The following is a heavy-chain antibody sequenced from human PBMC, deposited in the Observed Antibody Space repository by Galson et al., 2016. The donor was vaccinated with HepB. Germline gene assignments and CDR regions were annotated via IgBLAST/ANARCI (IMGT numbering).Heavy chain of an antibody. CDR1: GDTFNSHA. J-gene: IGHJ6*02. CDR3: ARGRSGSGGTYYYYFYGLDV. D-gene: IGHD3-3*01. V-gene: IGHV1-69*06. CDR2: FIPTSDTP. Sequence: SVKVSCKASGDTFNSHAISWVRRAPGHGLEWVGEFIPTSDTPNYAEEFQGRVTITADKSTGTAYMELNNLRSDDTAVYFCARGRSGSGGTYYYYFYGLDVGGQGTAVSVSS.